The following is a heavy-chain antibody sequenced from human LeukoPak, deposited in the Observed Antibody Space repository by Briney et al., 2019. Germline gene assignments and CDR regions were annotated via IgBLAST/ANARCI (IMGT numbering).Heavy chain of an antibody. J-gene: IGHJ6*03. CDR3: ARDITPYYYMDV. V-gene: IGHV3-48*03. CDR2: ISNSGGII. CDR1: GFTFSSYE. Sequence: PGGSLRLSCAASGFTFSSYEMNWVHQAPGKGLEWVSYISNSGGIIYYADSVKGRFTISRDNSKNTLYLQMNSLRAEDTAVYYCARDITPYYYMDVWGKGTTVTVSS. D-gene: IGHD3-10*01.